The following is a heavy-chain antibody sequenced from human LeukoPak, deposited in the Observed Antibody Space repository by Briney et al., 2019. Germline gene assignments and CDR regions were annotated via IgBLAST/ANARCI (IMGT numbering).Heavy chain of an antibody. CDR2: IYDSGST. CDR3: ARTRDAGHFDY. Sequence: SETLSLTCTVSDGSISSYYWSWIRQPPGKGLEYIGYIYDSGSTNYNPSFKGRVTISVDTSKNQFSLNLSSVTAADTAVYYCARTRDAGHFDYWGQGTLVTVSS. CDR1: DGSISSYY. J-gene: IGHJ4*02. V-gene: IGHV4-59*01. D-gene: IGHD5-24*01.